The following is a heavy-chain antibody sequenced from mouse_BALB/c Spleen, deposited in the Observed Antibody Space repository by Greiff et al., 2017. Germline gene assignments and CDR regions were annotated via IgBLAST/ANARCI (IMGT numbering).Heavy chain of an antibody. J-gene: IGHJ2*01. V-gene: IGHV6-6*02. Sequence: EVKLEESGGGLVQPGGSMKLSCVASGFTFSNYWMNWVRQSPEKGLEWVAEIRLKSNNYATHYAESVKGRFTISRDDSKSSVYLQMNNLRAEDTGIYYCTPYGNDPFDYWGQGTTLTVSS. CDR3: TPYGNDPFDY. D-gene: IGHD2-2*01. CDR2: IRLKSNNYAT. CDR1: GFTFSNYW.